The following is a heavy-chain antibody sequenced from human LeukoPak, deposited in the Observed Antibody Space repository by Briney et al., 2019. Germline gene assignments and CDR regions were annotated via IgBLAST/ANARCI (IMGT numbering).Heavy chain of an antibody. CDR2: MHYSGST. Sequence: SETLSLTCTVSGGSIRSYYWSWIRQSPGKGLEWIGYMHYSGSTNYNPSLNSRVTISVDTSKNQFSLKMSSVTAADTAVYYCARGSYYGSGSYAKWSDPWGQGTLVTVSS. V-gene: IGHV4-59*13. CDR3: ARGSYYGSGSYAKWSDP. J-gene: IGHJ5*02. D-gene: IGHD3-10*01. CDR1: GGSIRSYY.